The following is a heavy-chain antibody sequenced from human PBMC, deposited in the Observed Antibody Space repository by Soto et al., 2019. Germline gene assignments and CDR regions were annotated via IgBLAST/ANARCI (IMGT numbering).Heavy chain of an antibody. D-gene: IGHD3-10*01. V-gene: IGHV4-34*01. CDR2: INHSGST. Sequence: PSETLSLTCAVYGGSFSGYYWSWIRQPPGKGLEWIGEINHSGSTNYNPSLKSRVSISVDTSKNQFSLKLSSVTAADTAVYYCARDPHRYYGSGRSRLGAFDIWGQGTMVTVSS. J-gene: IGHJ3*02. CDR3: ARDPHRYYGSGRSRLGAFDI. CDR1: GGSFSGYY.